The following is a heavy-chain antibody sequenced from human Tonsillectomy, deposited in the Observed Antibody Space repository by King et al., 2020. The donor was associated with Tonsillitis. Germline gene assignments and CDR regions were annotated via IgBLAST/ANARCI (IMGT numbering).Heavy chain of an antibody. Sequence: VQLVESGAEVKKPGASVKVSCKASGYTFTTYAITWVRQAPGQGLEWMGWINAYKGNTNYAQKLQGRVTLTTDTSTNTAYMERRSLRSDDTAVYYCALDILTGFYDYWGQGTLVTVSS. D-gene: IGHD3-9*01. V-gene: IGHV1-18*01. CDR2: INAYKGNT. J-gene: IGHJ4*02. CDR3: ALDILTGFYDY. CDR1: GYTFTTYA.